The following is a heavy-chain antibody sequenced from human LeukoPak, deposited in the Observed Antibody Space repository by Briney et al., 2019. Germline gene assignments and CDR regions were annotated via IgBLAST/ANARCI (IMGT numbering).Heavy chain of an antibody. J-gene: IGHJ4*02. CDR3: ARLAGSVAGSEGFDY. V-gene: IGHV5-51*01. Sequence: PGESLKISCKGSGYSFSTYWIAWVRQMPGKGLEWMGIIYPGDSDTTYSPSFQGQVTISADKSINTASLQWSSLRASDTAMYYCARLAGSVAGSEGFDYWGQGTLVTVSS. CDR1: GYSFSTYW. D-gene: IGHD6-19*01. CDR2: IYPGDSDT.